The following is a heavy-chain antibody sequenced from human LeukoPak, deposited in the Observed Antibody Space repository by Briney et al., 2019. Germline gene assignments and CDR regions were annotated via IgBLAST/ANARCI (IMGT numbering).Heavy chain of an antibody. D-gene: IGHD1-1*01. CDR3: AKLARLTHGSWYSDV. V-gene: IGHV4-34*01. J-gene: IGHJ2*01. CDR1: GGSFSGYY. Sequence: SETLPLTCAVYGGSFSGYYWSWLRQPPEKGLEWIGEITRYGITQYNPSLKSRVTMSLDTSNNQFSLTLSSVTAADTAVYYCAKLARLTHGSWYSDVWARFTLFAVSS. CDR2: ITRYGIT.